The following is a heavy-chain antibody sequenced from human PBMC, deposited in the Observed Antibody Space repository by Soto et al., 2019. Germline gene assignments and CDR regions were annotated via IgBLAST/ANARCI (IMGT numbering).Heavy chain of an antibody. V-gene: IGHV3-21*01. CDR1: GFTFSSYG. D-gene: IGHD6-13*01. CDR3: AREWFLAAAGTSWFDP. CDR2: ISSSSSYI. Sequence: PGGSLRLSCAASGFTFSSYGMHWVRQAPGKGLEWVSSISSSSSYIYYADSVKGRFTISRDNAKNSLYLQMNSLRAEDTAVYYCAREWFLAAAGTSWFDPWGQGTLVTVSS. J-gene: IGHJ5*02.